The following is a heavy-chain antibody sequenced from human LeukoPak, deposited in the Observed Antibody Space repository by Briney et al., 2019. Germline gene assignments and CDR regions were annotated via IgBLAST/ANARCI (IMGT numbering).Heavy chain of an antibody. CDR3: ARGYGDYVLDY. CDR1: GGSFSGYH. Sequence: SETLFLTCAVYGGSFSGYHWSWIRQPPGKGLEWIGEINHSGSTNYNPSLKSRVTISVDTSKNHFSLKLSSVTAADTAVYYCARGYGDYVLDYWGQGTLVTVSS. J-gene: IGHJ4*02. CDR2: INHSGST. D-gene: IGHD4-17*01. V-gene: IGHV4-34*01.